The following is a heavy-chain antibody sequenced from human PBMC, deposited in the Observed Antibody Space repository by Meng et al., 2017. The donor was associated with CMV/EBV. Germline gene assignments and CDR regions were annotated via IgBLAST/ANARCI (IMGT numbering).Heavy chain of an antibody. CDR3: ARFFTPVRSSRVVPAAMSYYYGMDV. J-gene: IGHJ6*02. Sequence: ETLSLTCTVSGGSISSNNYYWGWIRQPPGKGLEWVANIKQDGSEKYYVDSVKGRFTISRDNAKNSLYLQMNSLRAEDTAVYYCARFFTPVRSSRVVPAAMSYYYGMDVWGQGTTVTVSS. D-gene: IGHD2-2*01. CDR2: IKQDGSEK. V-gene: IGHV3-7*01. CDR1: GGSISSNNYY.